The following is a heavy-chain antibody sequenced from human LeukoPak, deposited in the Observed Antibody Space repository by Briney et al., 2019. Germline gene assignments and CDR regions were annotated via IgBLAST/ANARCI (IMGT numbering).Heavy chain of an antibody. CDR1: GFTFSSYW. J-gene: IGHJ3*02. D-gene: IGHD4-17*01. V-gene: IGHV3-74*01. CDR2: INSDGSST. Sequence: GSLRLSCAASGFTFSSYWMHRVRQAPGKGLVWVSRINSDGSSTSYADSVKGRFTISRDNAKNTLYLQMNSLRAEDTAVYYCARDKYYGDYLAFDIWGQGTMVTVSS. CDR3: ARDKYYGDYLAFDI.